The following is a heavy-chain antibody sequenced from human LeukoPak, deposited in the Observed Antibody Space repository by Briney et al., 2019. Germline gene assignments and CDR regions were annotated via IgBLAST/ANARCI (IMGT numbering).Heavy chain of an antibody. Sequence: GGSLRLSCAASGFSFSNYGMHWLRQAPGKELHGVARIWDDGSKKYYADTVKGRFSISRVNSENTPTLQMNSLRAEATAVYYCARGGLERLSLLLLDHWGQGALVTVSS. V-gene: IGHV3-33*01. CDR3: ARGGLERLSLLLLDH. D-gene: IGHD3-16*01. CDR1: GFSFSNYG. J-gene: IGHJ4*02. CDR2: IWDDGSKK.